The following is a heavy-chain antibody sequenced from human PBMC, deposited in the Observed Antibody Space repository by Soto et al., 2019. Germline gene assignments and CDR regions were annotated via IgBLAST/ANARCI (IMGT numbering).Heavy chain of an antibody. CDR2: ISGSGGST. CDR1: GFTFSSYA. Sequence: EVQLLESGGGLVQPGGSLRLSCAASGFTFSSYAMSCVRQAPGEGLEWVSAISGSGGSTYYADSVKGRFTISRDNSKNKLYRQVQSLSVQDTAVYYCAKAYCGGDCYIWSFGSWGQGTLVTVSS. D-gene: IGHD2-21*02. J-gene: IGHJ4*02. V-gene: IGHV3-23*01. CDR3: AKAYCGGDCYIWSFGS.